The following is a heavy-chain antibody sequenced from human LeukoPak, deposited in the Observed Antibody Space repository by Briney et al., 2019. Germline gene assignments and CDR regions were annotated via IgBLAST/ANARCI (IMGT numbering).Heavy chain of an antibody. Sequence: GGSLRLSCAASGFTFSSYAMHWVRQAPGKGLEWVAVISYDGSNKYYADSVKGRFTISRDNSKNTLYLQMNSLRAEDTAVYYCAREDDWNYEDSWGQGTLVTVSS. CDR1: GFTFSSYA. CDR3: AREDDWNYEDS. V-gene: IGHV3-30-3*01. D-gene: IGHD1-7*01. J-gene: IGHJ4*02. CDR2: ISYDGSNK.